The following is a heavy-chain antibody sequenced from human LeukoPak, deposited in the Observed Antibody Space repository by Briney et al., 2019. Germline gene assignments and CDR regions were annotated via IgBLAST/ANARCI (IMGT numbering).Heavy chain of an antibody. CDR3: ARECLTCGGDSYDY. Sequence: GGSLRLPCAASGFTFNIYEFNWVRQAPGKGLEWLSYIDGSGNSIYYADSVKGRFTISRDNAKSSLYLQMNSLRAEDTAVYYCARECLTCGGDSYDYWGQGALVTVSS. J-gene: IGHJ4*02. V-gene: IGHV3-48*03. D-gene: IGHD2-21*01. CDR1: GFTFNIYE. CDR2: IDGSGNSI.